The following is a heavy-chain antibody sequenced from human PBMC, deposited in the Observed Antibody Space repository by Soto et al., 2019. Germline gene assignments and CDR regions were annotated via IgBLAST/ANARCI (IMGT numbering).Heavy chain of an antibody. D-gene: IGHD2-15*01. CDR3: AIEYCSGGSCYSEYFQH. J-gene: IGHJ1*01. V-gene: IGHV1-18*01. CDR2: ISAYNGNT. Sequence: QVQLVQSGAEVKKPGASVKVSCKASGYTFTSYGISWVRQAPGQGLEWMGWISAYNGNTNYAQKLQGRVTMTTDTSTSTAYMELRSLRSDDTAVYYSAIEYCSGGSCYSEYFQHWGQGTLVTVSS. CDR1: GYTFTSYG.